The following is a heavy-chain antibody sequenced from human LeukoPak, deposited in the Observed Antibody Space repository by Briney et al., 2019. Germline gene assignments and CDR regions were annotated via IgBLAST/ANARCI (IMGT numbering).Heavy chain of an antibody. CDR2: ISSSGSTI. CDR1: GFTFTDHW. CDR3: ARTPYSGYEGYYFDY. D-gene: IGHD5-12*01. J-gene: IGHJ4*02. Sequence: PGGSLRLSCAASGFTFTDHWMSWVRQAPGKGLEWVSYISSSGSTIYYADSVKGRFTISRDNAKNSLYLQMNSLRAEDTAVYYCARTPYSGYEGYYFDYWGQGTLVTVSS. V-gene: IGHV3-11*04.